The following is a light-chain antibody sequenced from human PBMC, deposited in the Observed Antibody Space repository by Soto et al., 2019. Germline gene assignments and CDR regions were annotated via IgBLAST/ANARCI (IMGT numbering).Light chain of an antibody. V-gene: IGKV3-20*01. CDR2: AGS. Sequence: EIVLTQSPGTLSLSPGERATLSCRTSQSVGSSYLAWYQQIPGQAPRLLIYAGSSRATGIPDRFSGSGSGTDFNLTISRLEPEDFAVYYCQQYAGSPITFGQGTRLEI. CDR3: QQYAGSPIT. J-gene: IGKJ5*01. CDR1: QSVGSSY.